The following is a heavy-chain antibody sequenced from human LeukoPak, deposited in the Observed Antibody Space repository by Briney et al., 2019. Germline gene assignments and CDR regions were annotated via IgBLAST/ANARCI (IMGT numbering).Heavy chain of an antibody. D-gene: IGHD3-22*01. J-gene: IGHJ3*02. V-gene: IGHV4-4*07. CDR2: IYSSGST. Sequence: AETLSLTCTVSGGSISSYYWSWIRQPAGRGLEWIGRIYSSGSTNYNPSLKSRVTMSVDPSENQFSLKLSPVTAADTAVYYCARAAPSSGSFNDAFDIWGQGTMVTVSS. CDR3: ARAAPSSGSFNDAFDI. CDR1: GGSISSYY.